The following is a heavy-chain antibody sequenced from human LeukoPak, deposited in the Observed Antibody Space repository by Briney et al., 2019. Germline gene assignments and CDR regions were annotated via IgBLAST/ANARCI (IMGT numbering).Heavy chain of an antibody. J-gene: IGHJ2*01. V-gene: IGHV4-39*01. CDR3: ARHSVIVPAASRYFDL. CDR1: GDSISSSSYY. D-gene: IGHD2-2*01. Sequence: SETLSLTCTVSGDSISSSSYYWDWIRQPPGKGLEWIGSVYYSGTTYYSPSLKSRATISVDTSKNHFPLKLSSVTAADTAVYYCARHSVIVPAASRYFDLWGRGTLLTVSS. CDR2: VYYSGTT.